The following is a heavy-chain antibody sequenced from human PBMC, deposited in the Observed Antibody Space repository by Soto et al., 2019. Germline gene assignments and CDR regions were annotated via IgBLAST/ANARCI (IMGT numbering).Heavy chain of an antibody. V-gene: IGHV3-23*01. Sequence: PGGSLRLSCAASGFTFSSYAMSWVRQAPGKGLEWVSAISGSGGSTYYADSVKGRFTISRDNSKNTLYLQMNSLRAEDTAVYYCAKLNGYYDSSGPCFDYWGQGTLVTVSS. CDR1: GFTFSSYA. D-gene: IGHD3-22*01. CDR3: AKLNGYYDSSGPCFDY. J-gene: IGHJ4*02. CDR2: ISGSGGST.